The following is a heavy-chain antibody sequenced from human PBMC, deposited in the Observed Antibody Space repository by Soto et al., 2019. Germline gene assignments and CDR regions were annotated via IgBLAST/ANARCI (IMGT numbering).Heavy chain of an antibody. CDR1: GGSISSSSYY. CDR2: IYYSGST. CDR3: AIAYGDYGPYYFDY. Sequence: SETLSLTFTVSGGSISSSSYYWGWIRQPPGKGLEWIGSIYYSGSTYYNPSLKSRVTISVDTSKNQFSLRLSSVTAADTAVYYCAIAYGDYGPYYFDYWGQGTLVTVSS. V-gene: IGHV4-39*01. J-gene: IGHJ4*02. D-gene: IGHD4-17*01.